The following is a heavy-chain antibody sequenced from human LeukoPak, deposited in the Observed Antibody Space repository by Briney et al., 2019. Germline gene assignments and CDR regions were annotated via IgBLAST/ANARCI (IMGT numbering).Heavy chain of an antibody. CDR1: GFTFSTSW. CDR2: INVDGSTT. D-gene: IGHD6-6*01. J-gene: IGHJ4*02. V-gene: IGHV3-74*01. CDR3: RHGNSSGDY. Sequence: GGSLRLSCAASGFTFSTSWMNWVRQAPGKGLVWVSRINVDGSTTVYADSVKGRFTISRDNAKNALYLQMNSLRAEDTAVYYCRHGNSSGDYWGQGTLVTVSS.